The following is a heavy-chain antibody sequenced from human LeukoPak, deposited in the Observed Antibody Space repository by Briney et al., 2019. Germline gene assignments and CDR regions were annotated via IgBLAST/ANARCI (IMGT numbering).Heavy chain of an antibody. CDR2: IIPIFGTA. Sequence: SVKVSCKASGGTFSSYAISWVRQAPGQGLEWMGGIIPIFGTANYAQKFQGRVTITADESTSTAYMELSSLRSEDTAVYYCARGGGTTVTTFWHFDYWGQGTLVTVSS. CDR3: ARGGGTTVTTFWHFDY. D-gene: IGHD4-17*01. J-gene: IGHJ4*02. CDR1: GGTFSSYA. V-gene: IGHV1-69*13.